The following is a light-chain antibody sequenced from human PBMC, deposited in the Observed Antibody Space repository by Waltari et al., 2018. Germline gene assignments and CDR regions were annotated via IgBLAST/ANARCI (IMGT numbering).Light chain of an antibody. CDR3: QQYGSSPRT. CDR1: QSVSSNS. CDR2: AAS. V-gene: IGKV3-20*01. Sequence: EIVLTQSPGTLSLSPGERATLSCGASQSVSSNSLAWYQQKPGQAPRLLIYAASSRATGIPDRFSGSGSGTDFTLTISRLEPEDFAVYYCQQYGSSPRTFGPGTKVDVK. J-gene: IGKJ3*01.